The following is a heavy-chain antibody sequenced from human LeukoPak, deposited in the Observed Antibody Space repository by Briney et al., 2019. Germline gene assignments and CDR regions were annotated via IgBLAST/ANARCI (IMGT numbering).Heavy chain of an antibody. CDR3: VRDTSYCSGGRCFATYSFDY. D-gene: IGHD2-15*01. J-gene: IGHJ4*02. V-gene: IGHV3-64D*09. CDR1: GFTFSNYA. Sequence: GGSPRLSCSASGFTFSNYAMHWVRQAPGKELECISTISSTGGSTYYADSVKGRFTISRDNSKNTLYLQMSSLRPEDTAVYYCVRDTSYCSGGRCFATYSFDYWGQGTRVTVSS. CDR2: ISSTGGST.